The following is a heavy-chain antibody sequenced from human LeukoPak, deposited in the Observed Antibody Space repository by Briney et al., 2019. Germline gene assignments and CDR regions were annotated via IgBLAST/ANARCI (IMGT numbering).Heavy chain of an antibody. CDR1: GFTFSSYG. Sequence: GGSLRLSCAASGFTFSSYGMHWVRQAPGKGLEWVAVISYDGSNKYYADSAKGRFTISRDNSKNTLYLQMNSLRAEDTAVYYCARELSIVVVPAARIPWFDPWGQGTLVTVSS. V-gene: IGHV3-30*03. J-gene: IGHJ5*02. CDR3: ARELSIVVVPAARIPWFDP. D-gene: IGHD2-2*01. CDR2: ISYDGSNK.